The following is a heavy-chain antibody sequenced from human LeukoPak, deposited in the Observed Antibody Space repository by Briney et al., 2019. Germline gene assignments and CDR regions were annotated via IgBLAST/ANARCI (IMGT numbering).Heavy chain of an antibody. J-gene: IGHJ4*02. CDR1: GGSFSGYY. CDR2: INHIESI. V-gene: IGHV4-34*01. Sequence: SETLSLTCAVYGGSFSGYYWRWIRQPPGKGLEWVGEINHIESINYHPSLNCRFTISVDTSKNQFYLKLSSVTAPDTAVYYCASPVILWSGYYAYWGQGTLVTVSS. D-gene: IGHD3-3*01. CDR3: ASPVILWSGYYAY.